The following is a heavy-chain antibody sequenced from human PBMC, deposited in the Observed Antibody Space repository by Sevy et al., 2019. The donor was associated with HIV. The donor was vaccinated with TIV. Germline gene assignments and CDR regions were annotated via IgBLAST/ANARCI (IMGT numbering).Heavy chain of an antibody. D-gene: IGHD3-3*01. Sequence: GGSLRLSCAASGFTFNTYTMHWVRQAPGKGLEWVAAISHDGSNKNYADSVKGRFTVSRDNSKNTVSLQMNSLRREDTDLYYCAREYYDFWSGPINFYFGMDVWGQGTTVTVSS. V-gene: IGHV3-30-3*01. CDR2: ISHDGSNK. CDR3: AREYYDFWSGPINFYFGMDV. CDR1: GFTFNTYT. J-gene: IGHJ6*02.